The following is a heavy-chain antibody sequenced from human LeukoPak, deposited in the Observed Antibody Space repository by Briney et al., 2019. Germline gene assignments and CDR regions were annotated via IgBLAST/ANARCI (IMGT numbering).Heavy chain of an antibody. Sequence: GGSLRLSCAASGFTFSDYYMGWIRQAPGKGLEWLSYISSDRSYTNYADSVKGRFTVSRDNTKNSLYLQMNSLRAEDTAVYYCARRDGRDGYNFDYWGQGTLVTVSS. V-gene: IGHV3-11*03. CDR1: GFTFSDYY. CDR2: ISSDRSYT. D-gene: IGHD5-24*01. CDR3: ARRDGRDGYNFDY. J-gene: IGHJ4*02.